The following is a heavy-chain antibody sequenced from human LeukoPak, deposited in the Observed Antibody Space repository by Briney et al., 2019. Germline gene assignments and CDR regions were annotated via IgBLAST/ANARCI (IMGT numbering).Heavy chain of an antibody. CDR2: IYYSGST. CDR3: ALGRVGTDWYFDL. J-gene: IGHJ2*01. D-gene: IGHD3-10*01. CDR1: GGSISSYY. V-gene: IGHV4-59*01. Sequence: SETLSLTCTVSGGSISSYYWSWLRQPPGKGLEWIGYIYYSGSTNYNPSLKSRVTISVHTSKNQFSLKLSSVTAADTAVYYCALGRVGTDWYFDLWGRGTLVTVSS.